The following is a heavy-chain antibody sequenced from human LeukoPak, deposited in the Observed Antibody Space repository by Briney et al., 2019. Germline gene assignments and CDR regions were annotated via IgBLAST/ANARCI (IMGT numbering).Heavy chain of an antibody. D-gene: IGHD3-22*01. CDR3: ARSDYYDSSGYYRRAFDI. J-gene: IGHJ3*02. V-gene: IGHV4-59*01. CDR1: GGSISSYY. CDR2: IYYSGST. Sequence: SETLSLTCTVSGGSISSYYWSWIRQPPGKGLEWIGYIYYSGSTNYNPSLKSRVTISVDTSKNQFSLKLSSVTAADTAVYYCARSDYYDSSGYYRRAFDIWGQGTMVTVSS.